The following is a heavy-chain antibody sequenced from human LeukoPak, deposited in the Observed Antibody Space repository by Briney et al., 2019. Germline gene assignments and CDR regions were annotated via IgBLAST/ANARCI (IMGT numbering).Heavy chain of an antibody. Sequence: ASVKVSCKASGYTFTGYYMHWVRQAPGHGLEWMGWIKPNSGGTKYAHKFQGRVTMTTDTSISTAYMELSSLTSDDTAVYYCARDPYHTYYYDPWGQGTLVTVSS. CDR2: IKPNSGGT. CDR3: ARDPYHTYYYDP. J-gene: IGHJ4*02. V-gene: IGHV1-2*02. D-gene: IGHD3-22*01. CDR1: GYTFTGYY.